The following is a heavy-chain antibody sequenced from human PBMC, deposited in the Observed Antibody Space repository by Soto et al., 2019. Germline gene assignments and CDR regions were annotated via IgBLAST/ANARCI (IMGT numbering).Heavy chain of an antibody. CDR1: GFTFTSYA. CDR3: ASDRLRLGELSLIGYFDY. V-gene: IGHV3-30*15. CDR2: ISYDGINE. D-gene: IGHD3-16*02. Sequence: QVQLVESGGSVVQPGRSLRLSCEASGFTFTSYAMHWVRQAPGKGLEWVAVISYDGINEYYADSVKGRFTISRDNSKNPLFLQMSSLRVEDTAVYYCASDRLRLGELSLIGYFDYWGQGTLVTVSS. J-gene: IGHJ4*02.